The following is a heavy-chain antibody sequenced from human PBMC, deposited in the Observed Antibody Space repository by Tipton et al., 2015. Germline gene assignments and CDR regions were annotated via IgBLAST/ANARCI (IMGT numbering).Heavy chain of an antibody. CDR1: GGSIRTYY. D-gene: IGHD2-8*01. CDR3: ARTDALGHFDY. J-gene: IGHJ4*02. CDR2: IYHSGRT. Sequence: TLSLTCTVSGGSIRTYYWVWIRQPPGRGLESIGYIYHSGRTNYNPSLRSRLTMSVESSKNQFSLRLSSVTAADTAVYFCARTDALGHFDYWGLGTLVTVSS. V-gene: IGHV4-59*01.